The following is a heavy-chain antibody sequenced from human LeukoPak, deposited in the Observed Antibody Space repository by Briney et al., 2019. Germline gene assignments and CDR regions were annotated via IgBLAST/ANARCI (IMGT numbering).Heavy chain of an antibody. V-gene: IGHV3-23*01. CDR3: AKGARWELPLDY. CDR2: ISGSGGRT. CDR1: GFTFSNYG. J-gene: IGHJ4*02. D-gene: IGHD1-26*01. Sequence: AGGSLRLSCAASGFTFSNYGMHWVRQAPGKGLEWVSAISGSGGRTYYADSVKGRFTIARDNSMDTLYLQINSLRADDTAVYYCAKGARWELPLDYWGQGTLVTVSS.